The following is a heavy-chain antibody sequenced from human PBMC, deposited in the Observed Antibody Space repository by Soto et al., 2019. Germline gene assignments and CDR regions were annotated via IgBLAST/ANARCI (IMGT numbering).Heavy chain of an antibody. V-gene: IGHV3-33*01. Sequence: PGGSLRLSCAASGFSFSSYGMHWVRQAPGKGLEWVAVIWYDGSNKYYTDSVKGRFTISRDNSKNTLYLQMNSLKTEDTAVYYCTTDWGGKTPPAYYYYGMDVWGQGTTVTVAS. CDR3: TTDWGGKTPPAYYYYGMDV. CDR1: GFSFSSYG. J-gene: IGHJ6*02. D-gene: IGHD2-21*01. CDR2: IWYDGSNK.